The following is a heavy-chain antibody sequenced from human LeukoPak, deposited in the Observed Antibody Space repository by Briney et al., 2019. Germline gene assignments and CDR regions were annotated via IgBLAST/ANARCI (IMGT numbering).Heavy chain of an antibody. D-gene: IGHD3-9*01. V-gene: IGHV1-69*04. CDR3: ARDLAHYDTLTGYFPRPNWFDP. CDR1: GGTFSSYA. CDR2: IIPILGIA. Sequence: SVKVSCKASGGTFSSYAISWVRQAPGQGLEWMGRIIPILGIANYAQKFQGRVTITADKSTSTAYMKLSSLRSEDTAVYYCARDLAHYDTLTGYFPRPNWFDPWGQGTLVTVSS. J-gene: IGHJ5*02.